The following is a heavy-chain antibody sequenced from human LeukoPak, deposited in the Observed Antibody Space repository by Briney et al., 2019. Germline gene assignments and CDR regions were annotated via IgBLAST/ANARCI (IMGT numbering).Heavy chain of an antibody. V-gene: IGHV1-8*01. CDR2: MNPNSGNT. CDR3: ARGVVGGSYYSGNWFDP. Sequence: ASVKVSCKASGYTFTSYDINWVRQATGQGLEWMGWMNPNSGNTGYAQKFQGRVTMTRNTSISTAYMELSSLRSEDTAVYYCARGVVGGSYYSGNWFDPWGQGTLVTVSS. CDR1: GYTFTSYD. J-gene: IGHJ5*02. D-gene: IGHD1-26*01.